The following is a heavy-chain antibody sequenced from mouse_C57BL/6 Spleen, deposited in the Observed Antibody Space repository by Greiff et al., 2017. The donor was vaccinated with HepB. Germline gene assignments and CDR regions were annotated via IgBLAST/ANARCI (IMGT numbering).Heavy chain of an antibody. D-gene: IGHD1-1*01. V-gene: IGHV1-59*01. CDR3: ARSDGSSYGDY. CDR2: IDPSDSYT. CDR1: GYTFTSYW. J-gene: IGHJ2*01. Sequence: QVQLQQPGAELVRPGTSVKLSCKASGYTFTSYWMHWVKQRPGQGLEWIGVIDPSDSYTNYNQKFKGKATLTVDTSSSTAYMQLSSLTSEDSAVYYWARSDGSSYGDYWGQGTTLTVSS.